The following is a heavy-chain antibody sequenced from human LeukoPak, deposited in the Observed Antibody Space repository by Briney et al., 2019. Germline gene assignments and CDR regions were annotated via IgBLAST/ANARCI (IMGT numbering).Heavy chain of an antibody. Sequence: GGSLRLSCAASGFTFSSYAMSWVRQAPGKGLEWVSAISGSGGSTYYADSVKGRFTISRDNSKNMLYLQMNSLRAEDTAVYYCAKVNYGWLCAFDVWGQGTMVTVSS. J-gene: IGHJ3*01. CDR3: AKVNYGWLCAFDV. D-gene: IGHD3-10*01. CDR1: GFTFSSYA. CDR2: ISGSGGST. V-gene: IGHV3-23*01.